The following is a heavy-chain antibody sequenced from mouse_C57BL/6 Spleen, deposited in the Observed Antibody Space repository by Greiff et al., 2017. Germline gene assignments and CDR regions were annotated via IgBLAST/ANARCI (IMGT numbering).Heavy chain of an antibody. Sequence: VQLQQSGAELVRPGASVKLSCTASGFNITDDYMHWVKQRPEQGLEWIGWIDPENGDTEYASKFQGKATITADTSSNTAYLQLSSLTSEDTAVYYCTRNWDGGYWGQGTTLTVSS. D-gene: IGHD4-1*01. J-gene: IGHJ2*01. V-gene: IGHV14-4*01. CDR2: IDPENGDT. CDR3: TRNWDGGY. CDR1: GFNITDDY.